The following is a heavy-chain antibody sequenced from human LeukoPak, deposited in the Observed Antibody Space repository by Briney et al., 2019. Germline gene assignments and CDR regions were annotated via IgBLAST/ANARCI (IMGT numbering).Heavy chain of an antibody. CDR1: GYSFTSYW. D-gene: IGHD1-1*01. CDR3: AETNGRAYYYYGMDV. CDR2: IYPGDSDT. V-gene: IGHV5-51*01. Sequence: GESLKISCKGSGYSFTSYWIGWVRQMPGKGLEWMGIIYPGDSDTRYSPSFQGQVTISADKSISTAYLQWSSLKASDTAMYYCAETNGRAYYYYGMDVWGQGTTVTVSS. J-gene: IGHJ6*02.